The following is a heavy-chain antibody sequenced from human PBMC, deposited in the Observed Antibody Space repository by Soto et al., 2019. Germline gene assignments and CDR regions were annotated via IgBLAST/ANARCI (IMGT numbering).Heavy chain of an antibody. D-gene: IGHD6-13*01. CDR3: VRDSGAKLSSS. CDR1: GGTFSSYR. V-gene: IGHV1-69*01. CDR2: IVPIYRTA. J-gene: IGHJ4*02. Sequence: QVQLVQSGAEVKKPGSSVKVSCKASGGTFSSYRINWVRQAPGQGLEWVGGIVPIYRTADYAQKFQGRVSIPADESARTSYMELRILKSQDTAVYYCVRDSGAKLSSSWGQGTLVTVSS.